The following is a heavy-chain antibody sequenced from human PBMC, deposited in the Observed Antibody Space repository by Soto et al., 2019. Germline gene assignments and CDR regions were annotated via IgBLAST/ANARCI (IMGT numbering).Heavy chain of an antibody. D-gene: IGHD3-3*01. CDR3: ARDAAPFGAVVQGDY. CDR2: ISSSGSTI. Sequence: EVQLVESGGGLVQPGGSLRLSCAASGFTFSSYEMNWVRQAPGKGLEWVSYISSSGSTIYYADSVKGRFTISRDNAKNSLYLQMNSLRAEDTAVYYCARDAAPFGAVVQGDYWGQGTLVTVSS. V-gene: IGHV3-48*03. CDR1: GFTFSSYE. J-gene: IGHJ4*02.